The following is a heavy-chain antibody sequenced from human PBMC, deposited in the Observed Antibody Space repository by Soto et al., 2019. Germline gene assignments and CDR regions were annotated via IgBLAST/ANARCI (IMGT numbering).Heavy chain of an antibody. D-gene: IGHD2-21*01. J-gene: IGHJ6*02. Sequence: QVLLVESGGGLDKPGGSLRLSCAASEFTLSDYYMNWIRQAPGKGLEWVSYISRDGSTIYHPDSVKGRFTISRDNAKNSLYLQMNSLRAEDTAVYYCARTHRDPYYYYYGLDVWGQGTTVTVSS. CDR3: ARTHRDPYYYYYGLDV. V-gene: IGHV3-11*01. CDR2: ISRDGSTI. CDR1: EFTLSDYY.